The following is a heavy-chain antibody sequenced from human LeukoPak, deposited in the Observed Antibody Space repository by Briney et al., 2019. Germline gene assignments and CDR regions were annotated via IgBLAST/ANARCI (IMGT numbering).Heavy chain of an antibody. D-gene: IGHD2-2*01. Sequence: SETLSLTCAVYGGSFSGYYWSWIRQPPGKGLEWIGEINHSGSTNYNASLKSRGTISVDTSKKKFALKLRSGTAADAAVDYCATGSVWALVVPAAPFYFDYWGQGTLLTVSS. CDR3: ATGSVWALVVPAAPFYFDY. CDR2: INHSGST. CDR1: GGSFSGYY. J-gene: IGHJ4*02. V-gene: IGHV4-34*01.